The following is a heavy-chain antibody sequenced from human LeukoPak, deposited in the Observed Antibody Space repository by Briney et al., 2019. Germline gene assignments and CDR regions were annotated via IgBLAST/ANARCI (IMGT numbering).Heavy chain of an antibody. Sequence: SETLSLTCTVSGGSISSYYWSWLRQPPGKGLEWIGYIYYSGSTNYNPSLKSRITISVDTSKNQFSLKLSSVTAADTAVYYCARGSPSYFDYWGQGTLVTVSS. CDR1: GGSISSYY. J-gene: IGHJ4*02. V-gene: IGHV4-59*01. CDR2: IYYSGST. D-gene: IGHD3-10*01. CDR3: ARGSPSYFDY.